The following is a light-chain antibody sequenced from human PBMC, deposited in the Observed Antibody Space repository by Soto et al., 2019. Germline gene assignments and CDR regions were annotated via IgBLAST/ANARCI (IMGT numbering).Light chain of an antibody. Sequence: ALQLTQSPSSLSASVGDRVTITCRASQDIRGALAWYQQKPGKAPKFLIFDVSTLQSGVPSRFSGSGSGTDFTLTISSLQPADFGTYYCQQFNTYPITFGQGTRLEIK. V-gene: IGKV1-13*02. CDR3: QQFNTYPIT. CDR1: QDIRGA. J-gene: IGKJ5*01. CDR2: DVS.